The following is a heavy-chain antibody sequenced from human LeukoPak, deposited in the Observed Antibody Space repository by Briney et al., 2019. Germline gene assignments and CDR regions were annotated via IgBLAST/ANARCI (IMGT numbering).Heavy chain of an antibody. J-gene: IGHJ4*02. CDR3: AKDWDQLLYYFDY. CDR2: LSYDGSYQ. CDR1: GFNFSTYP. D-gene: IGHD2-2*01. Sequence: GGSLRLSCAPSGFNFSTYPMHWVRQAPGKGLEWVALLSYDGSYQYYADSVKGRFTISRDNSKNTLYLQMNSLRAEDTAVYYCAKDWDQLLYYFDYWGQGTLVTVSS. V-gene: IGHV3-30*04.